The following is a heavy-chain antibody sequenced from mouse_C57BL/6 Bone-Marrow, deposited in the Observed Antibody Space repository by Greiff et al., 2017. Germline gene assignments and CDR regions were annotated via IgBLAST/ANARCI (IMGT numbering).Heavy chain of an antibody. CDR1: GFSLTSYA. Sequence: QVQLKQSGPGLVAPSQSLSITCTVSGFSLTSYAISWVRQPPGKGLEWLGVIWNGGGTNYNSALTSRVSISKDNSKSQVFLKMNTLQTDDTDRYYCARNGAVVGDFDSWGQGTTLTLSS. V-gene: IGHV2-9-1*01. CDR2: IWNGGGT. J-gene: IGHJ2*01. D-gene: IGHD1-1*01. CDR3: ARNGAVVGDFDS.